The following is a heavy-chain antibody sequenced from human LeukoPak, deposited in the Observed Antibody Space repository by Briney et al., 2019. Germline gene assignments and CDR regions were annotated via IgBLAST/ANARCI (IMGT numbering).Heavy chain of an antibody. CDR3: AKYNDYDFDY. D-gene: IGHD4-17*01. CDR1: GFTFRSNW. V-gene: IGHV3-7*01. J-gene: IGHJ4*02. CDR2: INQDGSQT. Sequence: GGSLRLSCAASGFTFRSNWMSWVRQAPGKGLGWVAKINQDGSQTKYVDSVKGRFTISRDNAKNSLHLQMNSLRADDTAVYYCAKYNDYDFDYWGQGTLVTVSP.